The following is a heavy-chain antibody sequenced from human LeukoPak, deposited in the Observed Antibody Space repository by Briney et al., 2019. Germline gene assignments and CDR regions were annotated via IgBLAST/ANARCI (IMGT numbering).Heavy chain of an antibody. D-gene: IGHD4-17*01. CDR3: ARAQRHDYGDYVPYYYGMDV. V-gene: IGHV3-48*03. CDR1: GFTFSSYE. J-gene: IGHJ6*04. Sequence: PGGSLRLSCAASGFTFSSYEMNWVRQAPGKGLEWVSYISSSGSTIYYADSVKGRFTISRDNAKNSLYLQMNSLRAEDTAVYYCARAQRHDYGDYVPYYYGMDVWGEGTTVTVSS. CDR2: ISSSGSTI.